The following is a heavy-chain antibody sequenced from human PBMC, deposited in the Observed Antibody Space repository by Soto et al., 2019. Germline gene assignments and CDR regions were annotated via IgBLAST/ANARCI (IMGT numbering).Heavy chain of an antibody. J-gene: IGHJ6*02. CDR1: GFTFTSYG. V-gene: IGHV3-30*18. CDR3: AKDEYYDILTGLYYYYYGMDV. D-gene: IGHD3-9*01. CDR2: ISYDGSNK. Sequence: GGSLRLSCAASGFTFTSYGMHWVRQAPGKGLEWVAVISYDGSNKYYADSVKGRFTISRDNSKNTLYLQMNSLRAEDTAVYYCAKDEYYDILTGLYYYYYGMDVWGQGTTVTVSS.